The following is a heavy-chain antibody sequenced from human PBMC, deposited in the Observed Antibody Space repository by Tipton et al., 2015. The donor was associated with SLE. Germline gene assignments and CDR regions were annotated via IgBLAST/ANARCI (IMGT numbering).Heavy chain of an antibody. V-gene: IGHV4-39*07. CDR2: INHSGST. D-gene: IGHD6-13*01. CDR3: ARATAAALYYFDY. Sequence: TLSLTCTVSGGSISSSSYYWSWIRQPPGKGLEWIGEINHSGSTNYNPSLKSRVTISVDTSKNQFSLKLSSVTAADTAVYYCARATAAALYYFDYWGQGTLVTVSS. CDR1: GGSISSSSYY. J-gene: IGHJ4*02.